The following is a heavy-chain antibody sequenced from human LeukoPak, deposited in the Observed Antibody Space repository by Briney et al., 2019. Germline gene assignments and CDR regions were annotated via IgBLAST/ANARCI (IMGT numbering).Heavy chain of an antibody. V-gene: IGHV4-34*01. CDR1: GGSFSGYY. CDR2: IYPSGST. D-gene: IGHD5-18*01. CDR3: ARTVDTPGWFDP. J-gene: IGHJ5*02. Sequence: SETLSLTCAVYGGSFSGYYWSWIRQPPGKGLEWIGRIYPSGSTRYNPSLRNRVTMSVDTSKNQFSLKLSSVTAADTAVYYCARTVDTPGWFDPWGQGTLVSVSS.